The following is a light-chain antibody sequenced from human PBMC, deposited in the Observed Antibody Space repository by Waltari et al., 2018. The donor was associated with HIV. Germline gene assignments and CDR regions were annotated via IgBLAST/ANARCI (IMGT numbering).Light chain of an antibody. J-gene: IGLJ2*01. V-gene: IGLV1-47*01. CDR1: SSNIGYNY. CDR2: AND. CDR3: ATWDDSLNGRL. Sequence: QSVLTQPPSASGTPGQRVTISCSGNSSNIGYNYVSWYQQLPGAAPKLFIYANDRRPSGVPDRFSGSNSGTSASLAISGLRSEDQGDYYCATWDDSLNGRLFGGGTKLTVL.